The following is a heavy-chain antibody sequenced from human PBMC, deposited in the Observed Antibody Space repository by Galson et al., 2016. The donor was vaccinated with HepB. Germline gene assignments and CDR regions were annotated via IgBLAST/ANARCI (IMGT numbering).Heavy chain of an antibody. Sequence: SLRLSCAASGFRFDYIGMGWLRQAPGKGLEWVSGINWSGDTTGYADSMKGRFTISRDNAKNSLFLQMNSLRAEDTAFYYCARGGATPGQWLDNWFDPWGQGTLVSVSS. CDR1: GFRFDYIG. CDR3: ARGGATPGQWLDNWFDP. V-gene: IGHV3-20*04. J-gene: IGHJ5*02. D-gene: IGHD6-19*01. CDR2: INWSGDTT.